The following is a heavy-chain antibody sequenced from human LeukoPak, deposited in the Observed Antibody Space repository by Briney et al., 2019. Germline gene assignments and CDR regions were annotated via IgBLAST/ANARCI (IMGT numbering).Heavy chain of an antibody. CDR2: TCYRSTWYN. CDR1: GDSVSSNSVT. J-gene: IGHJ5*02. Sequence: PSQTLSLTCAISGDSVSSNSVTWSWIRQSPSRGLEWLGRTCYRSTWYNDYAVSVRGRITVNPDTSKNQFSLHLNSVTPEDTAVYYCARRLTQYDCFDPWGQGILVTVSS. V-gene: IGHV6-1*01. CDR3: ARRLTQYDCFDP. D-gene: IGHD2-2*01.